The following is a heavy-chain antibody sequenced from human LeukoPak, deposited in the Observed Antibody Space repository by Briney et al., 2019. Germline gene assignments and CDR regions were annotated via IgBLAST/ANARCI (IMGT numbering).Heavy chain of an antibody. V-gene: IGHV4-30-4*01. J-gene: IGHJ4*02. CDR3: ARGGGIYYDSSGYPSWDY. CDR2: IYYSGST. CDR1: GGSLSSGDYY. D-gene: IGHD3-22*01. Sequence: SETLSLTCTVSGGSLSSGDYYWRWIRQPPGKGLEWIGYIYYSGSTYYNPSLKSRVTISVDTSKNQFSLKLSSVTAADTAVYYCARGGGIYYDSSGYPSWDYWGQGTLVTVSS.